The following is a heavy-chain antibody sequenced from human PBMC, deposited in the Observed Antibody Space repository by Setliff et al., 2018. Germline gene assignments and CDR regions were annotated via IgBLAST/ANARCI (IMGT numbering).Heavy chain of an antibody. CDR3: ARVVGADGVGTDY. V-gene: IGHV5-51*01. CDR2: IYPGDSDT. CDR1: GYTFTNYW. J-gene: IGHJ4*02. Sequence: PGESLKISCQGSGYTFTNYWIGWVRQMPGKGLEWMGIIYPGDSDTRYSPSFQGQVTISADKSISTAYLQWSSLKASDTAMYYCARVVGADGVGTDYWGQGTVVTVSS. D-gene: IGHD2-15*01.